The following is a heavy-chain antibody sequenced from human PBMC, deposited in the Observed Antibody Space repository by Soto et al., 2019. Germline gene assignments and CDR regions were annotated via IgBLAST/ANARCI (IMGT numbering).Heavy chain of an antibody. J-gene: IGHJ4*02. V-gene: IGHV3-74*01. Sequence: GSLRLSCAASGSTFSTYWMHWVRQAPGKGLVWVSRINSDGSTTSYADSVKGRFTISRDNAKNTLYLQMSSLRAEDTAVYYCARAPYPVFDCWGRGTLVTVSS. CDR2: INSDGSTT. CDR1: GSTFSTYW. CDR3: ARAPYPVFDC.